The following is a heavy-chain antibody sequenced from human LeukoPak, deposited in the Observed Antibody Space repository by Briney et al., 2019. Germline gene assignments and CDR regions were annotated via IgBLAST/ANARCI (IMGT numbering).Heavy chain of an antibody. D-gene: IGHD3-3*01. CDR3: ARDHHDFWSGYPNY. CDR2: ASYYVGKQ. CDR1: GFTFSDYA. V-gene: IGHV3-23*01. J-gene: IGHJ4*02. Sequence: GGSLTLSCAASGFTFSDYAMSWVRQAPGKGLEWVSTASYYVGKQYHADSVRGRFTVSRDNSRNTVYLQMSSLRAEDTGVYYCARDHHDFWSGYPNYWGQGTLVIVSS.